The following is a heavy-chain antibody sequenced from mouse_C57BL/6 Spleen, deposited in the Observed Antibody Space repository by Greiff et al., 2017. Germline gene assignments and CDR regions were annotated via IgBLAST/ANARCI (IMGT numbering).Heavy chain of an antibody. CDR1: GYSITSGYY. J-gene: IGHJ4*01. CDR2: ISYDGSN. D-gene: IGHD1-1*01. CDR3: ARDRDYGSPYAMDY. V-gene: IGHV3-6*01. Sequence: EVKLMESGPGLVKPSQSLSLTCSVTGYSITSGYYWNWIRQFPGNKLEWMGYISYDGSNNYNPSLKNRISITRDTSKNQFFLKLNSVTTEDTATYYCARDRDYGSPYAMDYWGQGTSVTVSS.